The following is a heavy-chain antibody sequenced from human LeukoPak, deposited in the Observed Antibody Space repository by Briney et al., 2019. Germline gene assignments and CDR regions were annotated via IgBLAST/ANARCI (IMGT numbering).Heavy chain of an antibody. Sequence: ASVTVSCKASGYTFTTYGINWVRQAPGQGLEWMGWISAYNGNTNNAQNLQGRVTFTTDTSASTAYMELRSLRSDDTAVYYCARDLIAARPGWFDPWGQGTLVIVSS. D-gene: IGHD6-6*01. CDR3: ARDLIAARPGWFDP. J-gene: IGHJ5*02. CDR2: ISAYNGNT. V-gene: IGHV1-18*01. CDR1: GYTFTTYG.